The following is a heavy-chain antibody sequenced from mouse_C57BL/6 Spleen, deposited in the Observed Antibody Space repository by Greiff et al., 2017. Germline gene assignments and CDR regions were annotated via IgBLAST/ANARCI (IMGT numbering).Heavy chain of an antibody. CDR2: IRLKSDNYAT. D-gene: IGHD1-1*01. CDR3: ATITTVVAVDN. V-gene: IGHV6-3*01. Sequence: EVKLQESGGGLVQPGGSMKLSCVASGFTFSNYWMNWVRQSPEKGLEWVAQIRLKSDNYATHYAESVKGRFTISRDDSKSSVYLQMNNLRAEDTGIYYCATITTVVAVDNWGESTTLSVSS. J-gene: IGHJ2*01. CDR1: GFTFSNYW.